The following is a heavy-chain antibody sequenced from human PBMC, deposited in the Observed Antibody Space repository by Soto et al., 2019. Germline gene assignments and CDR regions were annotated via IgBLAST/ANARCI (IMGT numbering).Heavy chain of an antibody. J-gene: IGHJ4*02. Sequence: QVQLQESGPGLVKPSQTLSLTCTVSGGSISSGGYYWSWIRQHPGKGLEWIGYIYYSGSTHYNYYNPPLKSRVTISVDTSKNQFSLKLSSVTAADTAVYYCARTPLLWGQGTLVTVAS. V-gene: IGHV4-31*03. CDR3: ARTPLL. CDR1: GGSISSGGYY. D-gene: IGHD1-26*01. CDR2: IYYSGSTHYN.